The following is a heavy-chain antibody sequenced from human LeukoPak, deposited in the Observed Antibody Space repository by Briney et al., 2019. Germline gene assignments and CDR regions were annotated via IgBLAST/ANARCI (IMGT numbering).Heavy chain of an antibody. CDR2: INPNSGGT. J-gene: IGHJ3*02. Sequence: ASVKVSCKASGYTFTGYYMHWVRQAPGQGLEWMGRINPNSGGTNYAQKLQGWVTMTRDTSISTAYMELSRLRSDDTAVYYCARAAGGTFLFDIWGQGTMVTVSS. CDR3: ARAAGGTFLFDI. D-gene: IGHD6-13*01. V-gene: IGHV1-2*04. CDR1: GYTFTGYY.